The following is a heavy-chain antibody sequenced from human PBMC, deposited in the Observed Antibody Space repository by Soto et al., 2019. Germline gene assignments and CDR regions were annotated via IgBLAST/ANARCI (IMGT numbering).Heavy chain of an antibody. D-gene: IGHD6-19*01. J-gene: IGHJ6*01. CDR2: IIPIFGTA. CDR1: GGTFSSYA. V-gene: IGHV1-69*12. Sequence: QVQLVQSGAEVKKPGSSVKVSCKASGGTFSSYAISWVRQAPGQGLEWMGGIIPIFGTANYAQKFQGRVTITADESTSTAYMELSSLRSEDTAVYYCARGGAVANSSPYYYCMDVWGQVTTVTVSS. CDR3: ARGGAVANSSPYYYCMDV.